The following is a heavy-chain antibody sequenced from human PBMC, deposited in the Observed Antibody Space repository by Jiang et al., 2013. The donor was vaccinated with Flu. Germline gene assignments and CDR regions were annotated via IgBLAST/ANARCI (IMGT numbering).Heavy chain of an antibody. V-gene: IGHV3-21*01. Sequence: LVESGGGLVKPGESLRLSCAASGFTFSTYSMNWVRQAPGKGLEWVSSISSSSSYIYYADSVKGRFTTSRDNAKNSLYLQMDSLRAEDTAVYYCASLPLHLTGIEVTGSRNYWGQGALVTVSS. J-gene: IGHJ4*02. CDR1: GFTFSTYS. CDR3: ASLPLHLTGIEVTGSRNY. CDR2: ISSSSSYI. D-gene: IGHD6-19*01.